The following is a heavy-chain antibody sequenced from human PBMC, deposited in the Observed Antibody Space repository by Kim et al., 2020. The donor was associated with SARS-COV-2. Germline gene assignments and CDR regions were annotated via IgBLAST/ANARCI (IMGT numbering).Heavy chain of an antibody. CDR2: ISYDGSNK. CDR3: AKSDGPKGRTGHWIQLWWLFDY. Sequence: GGSLRLSCAASGFTFSSYGMHWVRQAPGKGLEWVAVISYDGSNKYYADSVKGRFTISRDNSKNTLYLQMNSLRAEDTAVYYCAKSDGPKGRTGHWIQLWWLFDYWGQGTLVTVSS. J-gene: IGHJ4*02. D-gene: IGHD5-18*01. V-gene: IGHV3-30*18. CDR1: GFTFSSYG.